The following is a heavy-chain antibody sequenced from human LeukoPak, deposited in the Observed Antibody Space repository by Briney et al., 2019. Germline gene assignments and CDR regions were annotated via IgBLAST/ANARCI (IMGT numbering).Heavy chain of an antibody. J-gene: IGHJ4*02. V-gene: IGHV5-51*01. CDR2: IYPGDSDT. CDR3: ARRDETLGYCSSTSCYSQAVDY. D-gene: IGHD2-2*01. CDR1: GYSFTSYW. Sequence: GESLKISCKGSGYSFTSYWIGWVRQMPGKGLEWMGIIYPGDSDTRYSPSFQGQVTISADKSISTAYLQWSSLKASDTAMYYFARRDETLGYCSSTSCYSQAVDYWGQGTLVTVSS.